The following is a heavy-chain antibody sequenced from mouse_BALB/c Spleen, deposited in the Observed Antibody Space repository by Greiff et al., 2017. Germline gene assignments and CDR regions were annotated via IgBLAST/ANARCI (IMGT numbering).Heavy chain of an antibody. CDR3: ARSAGAY. J-gene: IGHJ3*01. V-gene: IGHV5-17*02. CDR1: GFTFSSYG. CDR2: ISSGSSTI. Sequence: EVQVVESGGGLVQPGGSRKLSCAASGFTFSSYGMHLVRQAPEKGLEWVAYISSGSSTIYYADTVKGRFTITRDNPKNTLFLQMTSLRSEDTAMYYCARSAGAYWGQGTLVTVSA. D-gene: IGHD1-2*01.